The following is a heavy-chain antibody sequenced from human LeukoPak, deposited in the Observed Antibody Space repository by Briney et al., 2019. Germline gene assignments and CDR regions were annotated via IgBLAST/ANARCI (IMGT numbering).Heavy chain of an antibody. J-gene: IGHJ3*02. Sequence: ASVKVSCKASGYTFTNYGITWVRQAPGQGLEWMGWISPYKGDRNYAQNLQGRLTMTTDTSTSTAYMEVRSLRSEDTAVYYCASPYYYDSSGYYDAFDIWGQGTMVTVSS. CDR3: ASPYYYDSSGYYDAFDI. D-gene: IGHD3-22*01. CDR1: GYTFTNYG. V-gene: IGHV1-18*01. CDR2: ISPYKGDR.